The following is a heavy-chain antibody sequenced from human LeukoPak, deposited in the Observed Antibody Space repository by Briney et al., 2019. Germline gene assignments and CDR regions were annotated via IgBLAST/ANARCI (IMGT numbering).Heavy chain of an antibody. CDR3: ARGGYYGSGNDFRFDP. CDR2: IYYSGST. D-gene: IGHD3-10*01. CDR1: GGSISSYY. V-gene: IGHV4-59*01. Sequence: PPETLSLTCTVSGGSISSYYWSWIRQLPGKGLEWIGYIYYSGSTNYKPSLKSRVTISVDTSKNQFSLKLSSVTAADTAVYYCARGGYYGSGNDFRFDPWGQGTLVTVSS. J-gene: IGHJ5*02.